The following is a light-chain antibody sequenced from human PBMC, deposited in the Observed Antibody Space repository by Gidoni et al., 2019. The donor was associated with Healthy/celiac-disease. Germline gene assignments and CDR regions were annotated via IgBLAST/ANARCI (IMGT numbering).Light chain of an antibody. V-gene: IGLV2-14*01. CDR3: SSYTSSSTLYV. J-gene: IGLJ1*01. CDR1: SSDVGGYND. Sequence: QSITISCTCTSSDVGGYNDVSWYQQHPGKAPRLMIYEVSTRPSGVSNRFSGSKSGNTASLTISGLQAEDEADYYCSSYTSSSTLYVFGTGTKVTVL. CDR2: EVS.